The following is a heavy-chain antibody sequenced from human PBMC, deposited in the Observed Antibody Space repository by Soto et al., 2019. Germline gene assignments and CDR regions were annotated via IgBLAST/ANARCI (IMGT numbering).Heavy chain of an antibody. J-gene: IGHJ5*02. V-gene: IGHV1-8*01. CDR2: MNPNSGNT. Sequence: QVQLVQSGAEVKKPGASVKVSCKASGYTFTSYDINWVRQATGQGLEWMGWMNPNSGNTGYAQKFQGRVTMTRITSISTAYMELSSLRSEDTAVYYCARGYYDSSGYYTSLFDPWGQGTLVTVSS. CDR1: GYTFTSYD. CDR3: ARGYYDSSGYYTSLFDP. D-gene: IGHD3-22*01.